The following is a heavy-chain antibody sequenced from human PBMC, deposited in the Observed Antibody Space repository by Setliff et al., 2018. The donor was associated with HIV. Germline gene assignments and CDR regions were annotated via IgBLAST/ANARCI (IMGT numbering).Heavy chain of an antibody. Sequence: ASVKVSCKASGYTFSEYAIHWVRQAPGQRLEWMGRIDTDNGYRRYSPKLQGRVTMSVDTSKRQFSLKLASVTAADTAIYYCARQSTMAAAAFDYWGQGTLVTVSS. J-gene: IGHJ4*02. CDR1: GYTFSEYA. CDR2: IDTDNGYR. CDR3: ARQSTMAAAAFDY. D-gene: IGHD6-13*01. V-gene: IGHV1-3*04.